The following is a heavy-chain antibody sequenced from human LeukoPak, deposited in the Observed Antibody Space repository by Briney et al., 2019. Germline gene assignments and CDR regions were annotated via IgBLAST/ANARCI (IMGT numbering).Heavy chain of an antibody. V-gene: IGHV1-2*02. D-gene: IGHD2-2*01. CDR1: GYTFTGYY. CDR3: ARVAPRYCSSTSCLDY. CDR2: INPNSGGT. Sequence: ASVKVSCKASGYTFTGYYMHWVRQAPGQGLEWMGWINPNSGGTNYAQKFQGRVTMTRDTSISTAYMELSRLRPDDTAVYYCARVAPRYCSSTSCLDYWGQGTLVTVSS. J-gene: IGHJ4*02.